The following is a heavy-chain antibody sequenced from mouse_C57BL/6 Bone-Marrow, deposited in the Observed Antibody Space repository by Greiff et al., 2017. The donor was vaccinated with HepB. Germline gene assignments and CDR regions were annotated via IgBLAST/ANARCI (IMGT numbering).Heavy chain of an antibody. V-gene: IGHV1-50*01. CDR2: IDPSDSYT. D-gene: IGHD1-1*01. CDR3: AREGITTNY. Sequence: QVQLQQPGAELVKPGASVKLSCKASGYTFTSYWMQWVKQRPGQGLEWIGEIDPSDSYTNYNQKFKGKATLTVDTSSSTAYMQLSSLTSEDSAFYYCAREGITTNYWGQGTTLTVSS. CDR1: GYTFTSYW. J-gene: IGHJ2*01.